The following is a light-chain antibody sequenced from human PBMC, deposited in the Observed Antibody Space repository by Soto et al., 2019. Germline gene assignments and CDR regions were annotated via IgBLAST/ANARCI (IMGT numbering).Light chain of an antibody. J-gene: IGKJ5*01. CDR1: PSVTNF. CDR2: GAF. Sequence: IVLTHSPATLSLSPWERATFSWRASPSVTNFLAWYQQKPGQAPRLLIYGAFNRATGIPARFSGSGSGTDFTLTISSLEPEDSAIYYCQQRNIWPPVTFGQGTRLEIK. CDR3: QQRNIWPPVT. V-gene: IGKV3-11*01.